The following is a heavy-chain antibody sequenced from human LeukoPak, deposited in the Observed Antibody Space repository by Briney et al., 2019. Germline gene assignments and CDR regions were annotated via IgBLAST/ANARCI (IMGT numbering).Heavy chain of an antibody. V-gene: IGHV3-43*01. CDR2: ISWDGGSA. Sequence: GGSLRLSCAASGFTFGDHTIHCVRQAPGKGLEWVALISWDGGSAVYADSMKGRLTISRDNTKDSLYLQMNSLRIEDTAFYYHAKDSIRYSSGWYYFDSWGQGTLVTVSS. D-gene: IGHD6-19*01. J-gene: IGHJ4*02. CDR1: GFTFGDHT. CDR3: AKDSIRYSSGWYYFDS.